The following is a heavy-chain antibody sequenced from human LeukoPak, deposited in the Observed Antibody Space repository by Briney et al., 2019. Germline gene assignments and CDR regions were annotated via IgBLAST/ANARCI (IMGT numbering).Heavy chain of an antibody. CDR3: AKAAAYCGGDCKPPYNWFDP. Sequence: TGGSLRLSCAASGLTFSSYAVSWVRQAPGKGLEWVSAISGSGGSTYYADSVKGRFTISRDNSKNTLYLQMNSLRAEDTAVYYCAKAAAYCGGDCKPPYNWFDPWGQGTLVTVSS. CDR1: GLTFSSYA. V-gene: IGHV3-23*01. CDR2: ISGSGGST. D-gene: IGHD2-21*01. J-gene: IGHJ5*02.